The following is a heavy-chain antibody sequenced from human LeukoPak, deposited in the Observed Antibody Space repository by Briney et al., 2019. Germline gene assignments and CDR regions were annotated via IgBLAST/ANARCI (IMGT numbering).Heavy chain of an antibody. CDR3: ANSGYHGYFDY. Sequence: GGSLRLSCTASGFTFSSYAMSWVRQAPGKGLEWVSAISGSGGSTYYADSVKGRFTISRDNSKNTLYLQMNSLRAEDTAVYYCANSGYHGYFDYWGQGTLVTVSS. CDR2: ISGSGGST. V-gene: IGHV3-23*01. J-gene: IGHJ4*02. D-gene: IGHD5-12*01. CDR1: GFTFSSYA.